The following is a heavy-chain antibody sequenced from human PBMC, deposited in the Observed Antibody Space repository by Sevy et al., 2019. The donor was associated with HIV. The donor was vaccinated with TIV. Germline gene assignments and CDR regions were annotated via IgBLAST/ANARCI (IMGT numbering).Heavy chain of an antibody. CDR3: VRIRFQTGAFDS. J-gene: IGHJ4*02. CDR1: GYTFTGHY. CDR2: IDPISAGT. Sequence: ASVKVSCKASGYTFTGHYLHWVRQAPGRGLEWMEWIDPISAGTNYAQKFKGRVTMARDMSISTAYMELSRLRFDDTAMYYCVRIRFQTGAFDSWGQGTLVTVSS. V-gene: IGHV1-2*02. D-gene: IGHD7-27*01.